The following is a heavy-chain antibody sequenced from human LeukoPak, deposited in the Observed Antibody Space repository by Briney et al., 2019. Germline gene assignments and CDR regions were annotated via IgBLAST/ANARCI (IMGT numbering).Heavy chain of an antibody. CDR2: ISGSGGST. CDR3: AKVRETSGFYRYFDY. CDR1: GFTFSSYA. Sequence: GGSLRLSCAASGFTFSSYAMSWVRQAPGKGLEWVSDISGSGGSTYYPDSVKGRFTISRDNSKNTLYLQMDTLGAEDTAVYYCAKVRETSGFYRYFDYWGQGTLVSVSS. D-gene: IGHD3-22*01. J-gene: IGHJ4*02. V-gene: IGHV3-23*01.